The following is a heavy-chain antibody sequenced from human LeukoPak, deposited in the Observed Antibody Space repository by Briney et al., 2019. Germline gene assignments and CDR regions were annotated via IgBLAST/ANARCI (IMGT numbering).Heavy chain of an antibody. CDR3: VRGSTLRHYQY. CDR1: GGSISSSPYY. Sequence: PSETLSLTCTVSGGSISSSPYYWGWIRRPPGKGLEWIGSIYYSGSTYYNPSLKSRVTVSVDTSKNQFSLKLSSVAAADTAVYYCVRGSTLRHYQYWGQGTLVTVSS. CDR2: IYYSGST. D-gene: IGHD3-16*01. V-gene: IGHV4-39*01. J-gene: IGHJ4*02.